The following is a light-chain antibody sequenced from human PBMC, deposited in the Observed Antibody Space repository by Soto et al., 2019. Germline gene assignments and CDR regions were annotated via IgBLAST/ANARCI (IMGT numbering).Light chain of an antibody. CDR1: QSISSW. CDR3: QQYNSYPT. V-gene: IGKV1-5*03. CDR2: KAS. Sequence: DIQMTQSPSTLSASVGDRVTITCRASQSISSWLAWYQQKPGKAPKLLIYKASSLESGVPSRFSGSGSGTEFTLTIRSLQPVDFSTYHCQQYNSYPTFGEGTKVEIK. J-gene: IGKJ4*01.